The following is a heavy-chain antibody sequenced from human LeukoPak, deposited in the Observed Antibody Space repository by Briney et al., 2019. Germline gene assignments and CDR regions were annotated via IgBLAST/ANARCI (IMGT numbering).Heavy chain of an antibody. Sequence: GGSLRLSCAASGFTFSSYAMSWVRQAPGKGLEWVSSITSSGTFYADSVKGRFTISRDNSKNTLYLQMNSLRAEDTAVYYCARGGSYLSAFDIWGQGTMVTVSS. J-gene: IGHJ3*02. CDR1: GFTFSSYA. CDR2: ITSSGT. D-gene: IGHD1-26*01. V-gene: IGHV3-23*01. CDR3: ARGGSYLSAFDI.